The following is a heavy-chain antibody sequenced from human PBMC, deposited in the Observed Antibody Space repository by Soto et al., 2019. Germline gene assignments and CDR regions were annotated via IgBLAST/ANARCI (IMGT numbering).Heavy chain of an antibody. Sequence: QVQLVESGGGVVQPGRSLRLSCAASGFTFSNYGMHWVRQAPGKGLEWVAVISYDGSNRYYADSVKGRLTISRDNSKNTLYLQMNSLRAEDTAVYYCAKERSTGWYYFDYWGQGTLVTVSS. V-gene: IGHV3-30*18. D-gene: IGHD6-19*01. J-gene: IGHJ4*02. CDR2: ISYDGSNR. CDR3: AKERSTGWYYFDY. CDR1: GFTFSNYG.